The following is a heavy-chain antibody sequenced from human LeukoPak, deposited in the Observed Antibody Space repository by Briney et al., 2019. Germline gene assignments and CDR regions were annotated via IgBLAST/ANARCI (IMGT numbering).Heavy chain of an antibody. D-gene: IGHD3-16*01. CDR3: ARELRTFDS. J-gene: IGHJ4*02. CDR2: ISSSGSTI. CDR1: GFTFSANY. Sequence: GRSLRPSCAPSGFTFSANYMSSIRQAPGEGLEWVSYISSSGSTIYNADSGKGRFTITKDNAKNSLYLHMTSLRAEDTAVYYCARELRTFDSWGQGPRVTVSS. V-gene: IGHV3-11*04.